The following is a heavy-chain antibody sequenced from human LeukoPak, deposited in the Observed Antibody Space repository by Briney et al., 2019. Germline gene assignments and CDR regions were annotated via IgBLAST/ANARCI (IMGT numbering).Heavy chain of an antibody. D-gene: IGHD2/OR15-2a*01. CDR1: GGSISSYY. CDR2: IYYSGST. V-gene: IGHV4-59*01. CDR3: ARDRDNSPPRGGASDI. J-gene: IGHJ3*02. Sequence: PSETLSLTCTVSGGSISSYYWSWIRQPPGKGLEWIGYIYYSGSTNYNPSLKSRVTISVDTSKNQFSLKLSSVTAADTAVYYCARDRDNSPPRGGASDIWGQGTMVTVSS.